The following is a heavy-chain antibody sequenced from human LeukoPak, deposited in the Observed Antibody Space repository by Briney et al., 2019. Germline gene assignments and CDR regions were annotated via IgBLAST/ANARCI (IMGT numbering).Heavy chain of an antibody. CDR3: AREGPVGATDFDY. V-gene: IGHV3-30*19. D-gene: IGHD1-26*01. J-gene: IGHJ4*02. CDR2: ISYDGSNK. Sequence: PGGSLRLSYAASGFTFSSYGMHWVRQAPGKGLEWVAVISYDGSNKYYADSVKGRFTISRDNSKNTLYLQMNSLRAEDTAVYYCAREGPVGATDFDYWGQGTLVTVSS. CDR1: GFTFSSYG.